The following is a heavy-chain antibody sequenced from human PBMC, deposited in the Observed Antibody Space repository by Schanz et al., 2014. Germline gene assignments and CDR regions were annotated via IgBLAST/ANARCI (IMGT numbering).Heavy chain of an antibody. CDR3: ARGPSQGYSYGHNIGAYYYGMDV. Sequence: QVQLVQSGAEVKKPGASVKVSCKASGYTFISYGIKWVRQAPGQGLEWMGRIIPSLGLAKYEQKFQDKVTITADKSTSTASMELSSLRSEDTAVYYCARGPSQGYSYGHNIGAYYYGMDVWGQGTTVTVSS. V-gene: IGHV1-69*04. J-gene: IGHJ6*02. D-gene: IGHD5-18*01. CDR2: IIPSLGLA. CDR1: GYTFISYG.